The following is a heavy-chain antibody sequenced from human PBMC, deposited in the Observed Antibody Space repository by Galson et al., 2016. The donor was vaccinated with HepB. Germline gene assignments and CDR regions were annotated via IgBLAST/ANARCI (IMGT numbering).Heavy chain of an antibody. CDR3: ASMLGYCSGGNCYFP. CDR2: INHRGRT. J-gene: IGHJ3*01. D-gene: IGHD2-15*01. V-gene: IGHV4-34*01. CDR1: GGSFSNYC. Sequence: SETLYLTCAVYGGSFSNYCWSWIRQPPGKGLEWIGEINHRGRTNYNPSLKSRVTISVDMFKSQFSLKLSSVTAADTAIYYCASMLGYCSGGNCYFPWVQGTKVTVS.